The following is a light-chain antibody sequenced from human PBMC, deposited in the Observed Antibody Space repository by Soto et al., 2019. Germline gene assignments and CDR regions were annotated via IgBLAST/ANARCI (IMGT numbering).Light chain of an antibody. CDR2: AAS. Sequence: QSPSSLSASFEDSFTSACRASQSISSSLNWYQQTPGKAPQLLIYAASSLHSGVPSRFSASGSGTDFTLTIRSLQPEDFATYYCQQSYGTPWTFGQGTKVDI. CDR1: QSISSS. V-gene: IGKV1-39*01. CDR3: QQSYGTPWT. J-gene: IGKJ1*01.